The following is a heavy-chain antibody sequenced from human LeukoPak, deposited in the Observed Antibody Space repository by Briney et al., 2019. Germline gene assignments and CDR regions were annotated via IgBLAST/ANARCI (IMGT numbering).Heavy chain of an antibody. CDR1: GGSFSGYY. D-gene: IGHD3-10*01. V-gene: IGHV4-34*01. J-gene: IGHJ4*02. CDR2: INHSGST. CDR3: ASVRYYYGSVTWDDY. Sequence: PSETLSLTCTVYGGSFSGYYWSWIRQPPGKGLEWIGEINHSGSTNYNPSLKSRVTISVDTSKNQFSLKLSSVTAADTAVYYCASVRYYYGSVTWDDYWGQGTLVTVSS.